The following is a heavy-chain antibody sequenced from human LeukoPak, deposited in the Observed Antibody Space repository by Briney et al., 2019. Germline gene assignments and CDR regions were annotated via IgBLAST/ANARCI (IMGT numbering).Heavy chain of an antibody. V-gene: IGHV3-23*01. CDR1: GFTLSSFA. J-gene: IGHJ4*02. D-gene: IGHD3-9*01. Sequence: GGSLRLSCAASGFTLSSFAMSWVRQAPGKGLEWVSVISGSSGSTYYADSVKGRFTVTRDISKSTLYLQMNRLRADDTAVYYCAKDRFYDILTGYPEYWGQGTLVTVSS. CDR3: AKDRFYDILTGYPEY. CDR2: ISGSSGST.